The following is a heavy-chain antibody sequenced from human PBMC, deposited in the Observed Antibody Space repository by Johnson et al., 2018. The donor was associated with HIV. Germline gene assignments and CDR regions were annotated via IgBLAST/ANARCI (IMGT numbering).Heavy chain of an antibody. CDR3: TTGSCIDGVCYAFDV. Sequence: QVQLVESGGGLVKPGGSLRLSCAASGFTFSDYYMSWIRQAPGKGLEWVAYISSSGSTIYYADSVKGRFTISRDNAKNSLYLQMNSLKAEDTAVYYCTTGSCIDGVCYAFDVWGQGTLVTVSS. CDR1: GFTFSDYY. D-gene: IGHD2-8*01. J-gene: IGHJ3*01. CDR2: ISSSGSTI. V-gene: IGHV3-11*01.